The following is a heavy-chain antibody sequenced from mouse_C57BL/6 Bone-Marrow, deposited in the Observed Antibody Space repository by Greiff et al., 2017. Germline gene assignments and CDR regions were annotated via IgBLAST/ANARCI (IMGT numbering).Heavy chain of an antibody. Sequence: QVQLQQPGAELVKPGASVTMSCKASGYTFTSYWITWVKQRPGQGLEWIGDIYPTSGRTNYNEKFKSKAILTVDTSSNTAYMQLSSLTSEDSAVFYCARSGPLRRSFDYWGQGTTLTVSS. V-gene: IGHV1-55*01. CDR1: GYTFTSYW. J-gene: IGHJ2*01. CDR3: ARSGPLRRSFDY. CDR2: IYPTSGRT. D-gene: IGHD3-1*01.